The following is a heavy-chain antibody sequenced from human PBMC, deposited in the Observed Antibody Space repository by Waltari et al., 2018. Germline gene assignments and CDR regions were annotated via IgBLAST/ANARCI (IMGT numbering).Heavy chain of an antibody. J-gene: IGHJ4*02. Sequence: DSVVGRFTISRDNPQNTLYLQMDSLRREDTAIYFCAKDLGGTYREDYFDHWGQGTLVTVSS. CDR3: AKDLGGTYREDYFDH. D-gene: IGHD1-26*01. V-gene: IGHV3-30*02.